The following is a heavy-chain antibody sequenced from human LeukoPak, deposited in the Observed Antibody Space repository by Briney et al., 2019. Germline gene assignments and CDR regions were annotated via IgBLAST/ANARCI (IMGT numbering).Heavy chain of an antibody. CDR2: IRYDESDK. CDR1: GFTFTSYG. CDR3: ARGEMGSSDYYYYMDV. J-gene: IGHJ6*03. Sequence: PGGSLRPSCAASGFTFTSYGMHWVRQAPGKGLEWVAHIRYDESDKYYADSVKGRFTISRDTSKNTLYLQMNSLRLEDTAVYYCARGEMGSSDYYYYMDVWGKGTTVTVSS. D-gene: IGHD6-6*01. V-gene: IGHV3-30*02.